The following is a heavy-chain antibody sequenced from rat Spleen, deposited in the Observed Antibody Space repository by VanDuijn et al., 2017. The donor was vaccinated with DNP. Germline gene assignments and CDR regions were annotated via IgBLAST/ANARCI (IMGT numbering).Heavy chain of an antibody. J-gene: IGHJ2*01. V-gene: IGHV3-1*01. CDR3: VRGHPPRGFDY. Sequence: EVQLQESGSGLVKPSQSLSLTCSVTGYSITSNFWGWIRKFPGNKMEYIGHISYSGRTNYNPSLKSRISISRDTSKNQFFLQLNSVTTEDTATYYSVRGHPPRGFDYWGQGVMVTVSS. CDR1: GYSITSNF. CDR2: ISYSGRT. D-gene: IGHD3-8*01.